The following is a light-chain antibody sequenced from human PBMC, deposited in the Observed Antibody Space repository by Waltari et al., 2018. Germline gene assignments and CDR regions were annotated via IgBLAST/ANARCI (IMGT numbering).Light chain of an antibody. CDR1: SGDVGGYNY. Sequence: QSALTQPPSASGSPGQSVTISCTGTSGDVGGYNYVSWYQQHPGKTPKLIIYEVTKWPSGVPERLSGSKSGNTASLTVSGLQAEDEADYYCNSFAGSNTHVFGTGTKVTVL. CDR2: EVT. J-gene: IGLJ1*01. CDR3: NSFAGSNTHV. V-gene: IGLV2-8*01.